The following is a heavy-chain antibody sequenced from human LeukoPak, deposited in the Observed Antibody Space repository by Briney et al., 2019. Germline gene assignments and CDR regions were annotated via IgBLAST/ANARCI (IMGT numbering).Heavy chain of an antibody. CDR1: GGSFSGYY. D-gene: IGHD6-6*01. Sequence: SETLSLTCAVYGGSFSGYYWSWIRQPPGKGLEWIGEINHSGSTNYNPSLKSRVTISVDTSKNQFSLKLSSVTAADTAVYYCARDLGIAARLLDYWGQGTLVTVSS. CDR3: ARDLGIAARLLDY. J-gene: IGHJ4*02. V-gene: IGHV4-34*01. CDR2: INHSGST.